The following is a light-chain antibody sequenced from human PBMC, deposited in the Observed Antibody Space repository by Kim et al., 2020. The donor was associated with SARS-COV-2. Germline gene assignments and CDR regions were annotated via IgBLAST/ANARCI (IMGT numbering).Light chain of an antibody. V-gene: IGKV1-27*01. CDR2: AAS. Sequence: AAGGDRVTITCRASQGISNDLAWYQQKPGKVPKLLIYAASALRSGVPSRFSVSGSGTDFTLTITSLQPEDVAVYYCQQCKGAPWTFGHGTKVDIK. CDR3: QQCKGAPWT. CDR1: QGISND. J-gene: IGKJ1*01.